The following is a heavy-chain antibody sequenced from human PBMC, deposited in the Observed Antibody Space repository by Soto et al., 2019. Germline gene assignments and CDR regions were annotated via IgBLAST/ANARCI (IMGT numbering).Heavy chain of an antibody. J-gene: IGHJ4*02. Sequence: EVQLLESGGGLVQPGGSLRLSCAASGFTFSSYAMSWVRQAPGKGLEWVSAISGSGGSTYYADSVKGRFTISRDNSKNTLYLPMNSLRAEDTAVYYCAKGWWVVVAATPFDYWGQGTLVTVSS. CDR2: ISGSGGST. D-gene: IGHD2-15*01. V-gene: IGHV3-23*01. CDR3: AKGWWVVVAATPFDY. CDR1: GFTFSSYA.